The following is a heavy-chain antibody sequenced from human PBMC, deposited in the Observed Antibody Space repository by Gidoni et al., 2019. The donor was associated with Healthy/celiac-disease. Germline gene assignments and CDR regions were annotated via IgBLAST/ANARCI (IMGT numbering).Heavy chain of an antibody. CDR3: ARELGYAAYFDY. J-gene: IGHJ4*02. CDR1: GYTFTSYA. CDR2: INAGNGNT. D-gene: IGHD5-12*01. V-gene: IGHV1-3*01. Sequence: QVQLVQSGAEVKKPGASVKVSCKASGYTFTSYAMHWVRQAPGQRLEWMGWINAGNGNTKYSQKFQGRVTITRDTSASTAYMELSSLRSEDTAVYYCARELGYAAYFDYWGQGTLVTVSS.